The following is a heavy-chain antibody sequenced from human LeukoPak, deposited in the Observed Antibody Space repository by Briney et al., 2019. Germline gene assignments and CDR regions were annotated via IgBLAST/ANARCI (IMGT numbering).Heavy chain of an antibody. V-gene: IGHV4-61*02. D-gene: IGHD5-18*01. CDR2: IYTSGST. J-gene: IGHJ6*03. CDR3: AREGGYSYGFSYYYMDV. CDR1: GGSISSGSYY. Sequence: SETLSLTCTVSGGSISSGSYYWSWIRQPAGKGLEWIGRIYTSGSTNYNPSLKSRVTISVDTSKNQFSLKLSSVTAADTAVYYCAREGGYSYGFSYYYMDVWGKGTTVTISS.